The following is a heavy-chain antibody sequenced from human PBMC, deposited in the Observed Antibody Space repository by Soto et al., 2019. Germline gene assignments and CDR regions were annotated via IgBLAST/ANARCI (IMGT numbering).Heavy chain of an antibody. Sequence: QVQLVQSGAEVKNPGASVKVSCKTSGYVFTSYGIGWARQAPGQGLEWMGWINTYNGNTNYAQNLQGRVTLTIDTSTSTAYMELWSLRSNDTAIYYCVLVDVYVTPSPQDVWGQGTTVNVSS. CDR2: INTYNGNT. J-gene: IGHJ6*02. V-gene: IGHV1-18*01. D-gene: IGHD3-16*01. CDR3: VLVDVYVTPSPQDV. CDR1: GYVFTSYG.